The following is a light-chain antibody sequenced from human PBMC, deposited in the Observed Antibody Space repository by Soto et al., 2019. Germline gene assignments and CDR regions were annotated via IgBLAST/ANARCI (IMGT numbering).Light chain of an antibody. CDR3: QQSYSILT. CDR1: QSISDY. Sequence: DLQMTQSPSSLSASVGDRVTITCRASQSISDYLNWYQQKPGKAPELLIYAASTLQSGVPSRFSGSGSGTDFTLTINSLQPEDFATYYCQQSYSILTFGQGTKVEIK. V-gene: IGKV1-39*01. CDR2: AAS. J-gene: IGKJ1*01.